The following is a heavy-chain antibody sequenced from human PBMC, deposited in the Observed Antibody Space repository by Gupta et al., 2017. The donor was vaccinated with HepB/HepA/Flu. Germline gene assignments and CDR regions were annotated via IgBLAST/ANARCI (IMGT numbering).Heavy chain of an antibody. Sequence: EVQLVESVGGLVQPGGSLRLSCAASGFTFSSYEMNWVRQAPGKGLEWVSYISSSGSTIYYADSVKGRFTISRDNAKNSLYLQMNSLRAEDTAVYYWAREGVARLLKYFDYWGQGTLVTVSS. CDR1: GFTFSSYE. CDR2: ISSSGSTI. J-gene: IGHJ4*02. D-gene: IGHD6-6*01. V-gene: IGHV3-48*03. CDR3: AREGVARLLKYFDY.